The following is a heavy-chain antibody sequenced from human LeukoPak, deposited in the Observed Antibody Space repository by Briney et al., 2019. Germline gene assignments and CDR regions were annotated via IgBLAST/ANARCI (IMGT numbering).Heavy chain of an antibody. V-gene: IGHV4-59*05. CDR3: ANWAAAGPFDY. CDR1: GVSISSYH. CDR2: IYYSGST. Sequence: SETLPLTCTVSGVSISSYHWTWIRQPPGKGLEWIGSIYYSGSTYYNPSLKSRVTISVDTSKNQFSLKLSSVTAADTAVYYCANWAAAGPFDYWGQGTLVTVSS. D-gene: IGHD6-13*01. J-gene: IGHJ4*02.